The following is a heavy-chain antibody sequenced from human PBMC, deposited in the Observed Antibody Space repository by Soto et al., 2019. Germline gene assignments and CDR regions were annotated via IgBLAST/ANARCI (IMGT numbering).Heavy chain of an antibody. J-gene: IGHJ6*02. CDR1: GLTFSDCY. D-gene: IGHD3-10*01. V-gene: IGHV3-11*01. CDR2: SSSSGSSI. Sequence: QVQLVESGGGLVKPGGSLRLSCAASGLTFSDCYMNWIRQAPGKGLEWVSYSSSSGSSINYAGSVKGRFTISRDNAKTSLYLQMNSLRAEDTAMYYCARVRFGEWGYAMDVWGQGTTVTVSS. CDR3: ARVRFGEWGYAMDV.